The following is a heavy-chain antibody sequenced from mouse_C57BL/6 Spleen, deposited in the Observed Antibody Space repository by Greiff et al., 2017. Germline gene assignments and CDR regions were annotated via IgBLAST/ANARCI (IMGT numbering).Heavy chain of an antibody. CDR2: IHPNSGST. CDR1: GYTFTSYW. V-gene: IGHV1-64*01. D-gene: IGHD3-2*02. CDR3: SRQLRLRGDYAMDY. Sequence: QVHVKQPGAELVKPGASVKLSCKASGYTFTSYWMHWVKQRPGQGLEWIGMIHPNSGSTNYNEKFKSKATLTVDKSSSTAYMQLSSLTSEDSAVYYCSRQLRLRGDYAMDYWGQGTSVTVSS. J-gene: IGHJ4*01.